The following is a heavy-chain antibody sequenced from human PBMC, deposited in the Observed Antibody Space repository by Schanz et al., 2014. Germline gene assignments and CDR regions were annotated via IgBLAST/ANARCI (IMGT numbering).Heavy chain of an antibody. D-gene: IGHD3-10*01. CDR2: IWYDGNNK. CDR1: GFTFSSYG. V-gene: IGHV3-33*01. J-gene: IGHJ4*02. CDR3: ARSEMDRGVIWGY. Sequence: QVQLVESGGDVVQPGRSLRLSCAASGFTFSSYGMHWVRQAPGKGLEWVAVIWYDGNNKFYADSVKGRFIISRDNSKNTLDLQMNSLRDEDTALYYCARSEMDRGVIWGYWGQGTLVTVSS.